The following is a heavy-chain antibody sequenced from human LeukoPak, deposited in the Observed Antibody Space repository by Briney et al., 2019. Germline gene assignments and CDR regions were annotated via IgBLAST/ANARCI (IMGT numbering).Heavy chain of an antibody. CDR1: GYTFTSYG. V-gene: IGHV1-18*01. D-gene: IGHD3-22*01. CDR2: ISAYNGNT. J-gene: IGHJ4*02. Sequence: ASVKVSCKASGYTFTSYGISWVRQAPGQGLEWMGWISAYNGNTNYAQKLQGRGTMTTDTSTSTAYMELRSLRSDDTAVYYCARGKITMIVDGSFDYWGQGTLVTVSS. CDR3: ARGKITMIVDGSFDY.